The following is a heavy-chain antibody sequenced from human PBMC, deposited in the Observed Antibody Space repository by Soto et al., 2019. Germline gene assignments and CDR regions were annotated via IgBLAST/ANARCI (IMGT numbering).Heavy chain of an antibody. J-gene: IGHJ5*02. CDR3: ARHHGPTTSENWFDP. D-gene: IGHD5-12*01. CDR1: GYTFFTYD. Sequence: QVHLVQSGVEVKPPGASVKVSCQASGYTFFTYDISWVRQAPGQGLEWTGWISTYRGDTKYAQKFQGRVTMTTDTSTTTAYLELRSLRSDDTAVYYCARHHGPTTSENWFDPWGQGTLVTVSS. CDR2: ISTYRGDT. V-gene: IGHV1-18*01.